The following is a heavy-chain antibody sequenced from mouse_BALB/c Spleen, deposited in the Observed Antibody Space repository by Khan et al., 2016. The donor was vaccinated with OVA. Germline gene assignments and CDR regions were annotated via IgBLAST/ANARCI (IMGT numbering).Heavy chain of an antibody. V-gene: IGHV5-15*02. CDR2: ISNLAYSI. CDR1: GFTFSDYG. Sequence: EVELVESGGGLVQPGGSRKLSCAASGFTFSDYGMAWVRQAPGKGPEWVAFISNLAYSIYYADTVTGRFTISRENAKNTLYLEMSSLRSEDTAMYYYARSWAMDYWGQGTSVTVSS. J-gene: IGHJ4*01. CDR3: ARSWAMDY.